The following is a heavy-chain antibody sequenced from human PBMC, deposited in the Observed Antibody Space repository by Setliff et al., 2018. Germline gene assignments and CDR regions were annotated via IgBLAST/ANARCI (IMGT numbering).Heavy chain of an antibody. CDR2: IYSGGST. D-gene: IGHD2-2*02. J-gene: IGHJ4*02. CDR1: GFTFNNFA. CDR3: AKGGSTSCYTEADY. V-gene: IGHV3-53*01. Sequence: GGSLRLSCAASGFTFNNFAMSWVRQAPGKGLEWVSVIYSGGSTYYADSVKGRFTISRDNSKNTLYLQMLSLRAEDTAVYYCAKGGSTSCYTEADYWGQGTLVTVSS.